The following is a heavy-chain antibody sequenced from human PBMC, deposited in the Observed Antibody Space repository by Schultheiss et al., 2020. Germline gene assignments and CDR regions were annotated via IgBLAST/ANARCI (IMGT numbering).Heavy chain of an antibody. J-gene: IGHJ6*04. CDR1: GFTFSSYW. D-gene: IGHD6-19*01. CDR3: ARELSGWYPYYYYGMDV. Sequence: GGSLRLSCAASGFTFSSYWMHWVRQAPGKGLVWVSRINSDGSSTSYADSVKGRFTISRDNAKNTLYLQMNSLRAEDTAVYYCARELSGWYPYYYYGMDVWGKGTTVTVSS. V-gene: IGHV3-74*01. CDR2: INSDGSST.